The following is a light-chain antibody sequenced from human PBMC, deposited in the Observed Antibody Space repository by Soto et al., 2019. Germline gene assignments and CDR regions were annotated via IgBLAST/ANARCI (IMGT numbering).Light chain of an antibody. Sequence: QSVLTQPASVSGSPGQSITISCTGTSIDVGGYNYVSWYQQHPGKAPKLMIYDVSNRPSGVSNRFSGSKSGNTASLTIPGLQAEDEADYYCSSYTSSSSVFGTGTKVTVL. CDR2: DVS. V-gene: IGLV2-14*01. CDR1: SIDVGGYNY. CDR3: SSYTSSSSV. J-gene: IGLJ1*01.